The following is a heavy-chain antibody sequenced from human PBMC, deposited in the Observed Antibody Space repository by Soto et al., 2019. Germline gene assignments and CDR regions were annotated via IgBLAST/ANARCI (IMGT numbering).Heavy chain of an antibody. D-gene: IGHD2-8*02. CDR1: GFICSSYD. J-gene: IGHJ3*02. CDR3: AKATATGGGAFDI. Sequence: GGSLRLSCAASGFICSSYDMSWVRQAPGKGLEWVSTILVGGSTHYEDSVKGRFTISRDRSKNTLYLQMNSLTAGDTAMYYCAKATATGGGAFDICGQGTMVTVSS. CDR2: ILVGGST. V-gene: IGHV3-23*01.